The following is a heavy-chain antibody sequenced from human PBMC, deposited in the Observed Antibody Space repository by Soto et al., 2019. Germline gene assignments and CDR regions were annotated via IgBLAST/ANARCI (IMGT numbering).Heavy chain of an antibody. V-gene: IGHV1-24*01. Sequence: QVQLVQSGAEVKKPGASVKVSCKVSGHTLTELSMHWVRQAPGRGLEWMGGFDPEDGETISAQKFQGRVTMTEDTSTDSTCMELTSLRSEDTAVYYCAAGGTRWLHSPFDYWGQGTLVTISS. CDR2: FDPEDGET. CDR3: AAGGTRWLHSPFDY. J-gene: IGHJ4*02. D-gene: IGHD1-1*01. CDR1: GHTLTELS.